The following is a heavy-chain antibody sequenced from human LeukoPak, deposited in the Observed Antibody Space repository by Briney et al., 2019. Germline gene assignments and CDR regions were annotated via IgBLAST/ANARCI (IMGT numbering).Heavy chain of an antibody. CDR3: ARDSMITFGGVIATGVFDY. Sequence: PGRSLRLSCAASGFTFSSYAMHWVRQAPGKGLEWVAVISYDGSNKYYADSVKGRFTISRDNSKNTLYLQMNSLRAEDTAVYYCARDSMITFGGVIATGVFDYWGQGTLVAVSS. V-gene: IGHV3-30*04. CDR1: GFTFSSYA. J-gene: IGHJ4*02. D-gene: IGHD3-16*02. CDR2: ISYDGSNK.